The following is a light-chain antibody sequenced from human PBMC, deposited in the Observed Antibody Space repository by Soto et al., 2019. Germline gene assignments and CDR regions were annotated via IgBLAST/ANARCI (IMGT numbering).Light chain of an antibody. CDR1: QGISRW. V-gene: IGKV1-12*01. Sequence: IQMTQSPSSVSASVGDRVTITCRASQGISRWLAWYQQKPGKAPKLLIYTASRLQSGVPSRFSSSESGTDLTLNISSLQPEDFATYYCQQTNSFPFPFGPGTKVDIK. J-gene: IGKJ3*01. CDR3: QQTNSFPFP. CDR2: TAS.